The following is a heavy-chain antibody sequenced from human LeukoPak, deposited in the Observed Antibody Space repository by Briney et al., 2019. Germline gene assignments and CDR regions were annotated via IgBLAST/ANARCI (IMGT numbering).Heavy chain of an antibody. CDR2: INPNSGGT. J-gene: IGHJ4*02. D-gene: IGHD2-2*01. CDR1: GYTFTGYY. Sequence: ASVKVSCKASGYTFTGYYMHWVRQAPGQGLEWMGWINPNSGGTNYAQKFQGRVTMTRDTSISTAYMELSRLRSDDTAVYYCATSYQLLVGYFGYWGQGTLVIVSS. CDR3: ATSYQLLVGYFGY. V-gene: IGHV1-2*02.